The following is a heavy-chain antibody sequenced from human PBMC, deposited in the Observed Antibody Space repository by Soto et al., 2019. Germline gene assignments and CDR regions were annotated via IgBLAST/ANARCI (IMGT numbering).Heavy chain of an antibody. CDR1: GFTFNNYA. J-gene: IGHJ4*02. CDR2: ISANSGNT. CDR3: ATAGNYDSSGRDF. V-gene: IGHV1-18*04. D-gene: IGHD3-22*01. Sequence: ASVKVSCKAFGFTFNNYAISWVRQAPGQGLEWMGWISANSGNTNYAQKLQGRVTMTTDTSTSTAYMELRSLRSDDTAVYYCATAGNYDSSGRDFWGQGTLVTVSS.